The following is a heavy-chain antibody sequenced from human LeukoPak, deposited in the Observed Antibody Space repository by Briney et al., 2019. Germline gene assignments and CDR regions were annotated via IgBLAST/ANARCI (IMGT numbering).Heavy chain of an antibody. CDR3: AETNTQDWFDP. V-gene: IGHV4-39*07. D-gene: IGHD2-8*01. CDR1: GGSISSTSYY. Sequence: PSETLSLTCRVSGGSISSTSYYWGWIRQPPGKGLEWIASIYHSGETFYNPSLESRVAISVDTSNNEVFLDLYSVTAADTAMYYCAETNTQDWFDPWGPGTLVTVSS. CDR2: IYHSGET. J-gene: IGHJ5*02.